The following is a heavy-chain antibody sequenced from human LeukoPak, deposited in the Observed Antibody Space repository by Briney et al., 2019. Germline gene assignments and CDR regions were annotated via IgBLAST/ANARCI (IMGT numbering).Heavy chain of an antibody. CDR3: ARAPYYDFWSGYPFFDY. D-gene: IGHD3-3*01. V-gene: IGHV4-39*07. J-gene: IGHJ4*02. CDR2: IYTSGST. Sequence: PSETLSLTCTVSGGSISSSSYYWGWIRQPPGKGLERLVRIYTSGSTNYNPSIKSRVTMSVDTSKNQFSLKLSSVSAADTAVYYCARAPYYDFWSGYPFFDYWGQGNLVTVSS. CDR1: GGSISSSSYY.